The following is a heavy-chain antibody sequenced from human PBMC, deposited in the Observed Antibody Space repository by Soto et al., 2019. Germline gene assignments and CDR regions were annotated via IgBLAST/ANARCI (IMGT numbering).Heavy chain of an antibody. D-gene: IGHD3-3*01. CDR3: ARESQYYAY. CDR1: GYIFTNYF. Sequence: QVQLVQSGAEVKKPGASVKVSCKASGYIFTNYFMHWVRQAPGQRLEWMGWINTGNGDTKYSQRFQDRVTITRGTSAKTAYMELSSLRSEDTAVFYCARESQYYAYWGQGTLVTVSS. J-gene: IGHJ4*02. V-gene: IGHV1-3*04. CDR2: INTGNGDT.